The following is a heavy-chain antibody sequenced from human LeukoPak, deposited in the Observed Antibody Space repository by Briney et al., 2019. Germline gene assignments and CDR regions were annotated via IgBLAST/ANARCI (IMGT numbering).Heavy chain of an antibody. D-gene: IGHD1-26*01. V-gene: IGHV4-39*01. CDR2: IYYSGST. CDR3: ARQGGYFDY. Sequence: SETLSLTCTVSGGSISSSSYYWGWIRQPPGKGLEWIGSIYYSGSTYYNPSLKSRVTISVDTSKNQFSLKLSPVTAADTAVYYCARQGGYFDYWGQGTLVTVSS. CDR1: GGSISSSSYY. J-gene: IGHJ4*02.